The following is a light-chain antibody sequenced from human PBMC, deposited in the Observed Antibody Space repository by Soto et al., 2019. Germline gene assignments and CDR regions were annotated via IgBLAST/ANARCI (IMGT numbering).Light chain of an antibody. CDR1: QSVSSSY. Sequence: EIVLTQSPGTLSLSPGERATLSCRATQSVSSSYLAWYQQIPGQAPRLLIYGASSRATGIPDRFSGSGSGTEFTLTISRLGPEDFAVYYCQQYGSSPHFGQGTRLEIK. V-gene: IGKV3-20*01. CDR3: QQYGSSPH. CDR2: GAS. J-gene: IGKJ5*01.